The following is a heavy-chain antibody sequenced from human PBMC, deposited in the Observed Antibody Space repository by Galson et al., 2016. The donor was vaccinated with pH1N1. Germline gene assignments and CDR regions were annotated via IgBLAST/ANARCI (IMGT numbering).Heavy chain of an antibody. CDR1: GFIFSDYT. CDR3: AKDKRSGWSVVGGFMDH. CDR2: IRSSSSYI. Sequence: SLRLSCAASGFIFSDYTMSWARQAPGKGLEWVSSIRSSSSYIYYANSLKGRFTISRDNSNNTVYLQMNSLRAEDTGVYYCAKDKRSGWSVVGGFMDHWGQGTLVTVSS. D-gene: IGHD6-19*01. J-gene: IGHJ4*02. V-gene: IGHV3-21*04.